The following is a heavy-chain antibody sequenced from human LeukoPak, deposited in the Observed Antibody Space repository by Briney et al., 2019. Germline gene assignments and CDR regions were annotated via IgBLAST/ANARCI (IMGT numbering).Heavy chain of an antibody. CDR3: ARGVYYYDSSGYYDYYYYGMDV. Sequence: ASVKVSCKASGYTFTSYGISWVRQAPGQGLEWMGWISAYNGNTNYAQKLQGRVTMTTDTSTSTAYMELRSLRSDDTAVYYCARGVYYYDSSGYYDYYYYGMDVWGQGTTVTVSS. CDR1: GYTFTSYG. V-gene: IGHV1-18*01. CDR2: ISAYNGNT. J-gene: IGHJ6*02. D-gene: IGHD3-22*01.